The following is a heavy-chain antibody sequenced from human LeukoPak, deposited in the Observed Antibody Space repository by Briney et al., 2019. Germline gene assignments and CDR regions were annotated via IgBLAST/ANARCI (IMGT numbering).Heavy chain of an antibody. V-gene: IGHV4-30-4*01. CDR2: IYYSGST. Sequence: PSQTLSLTCTVSGGSISSGDYYWSWIRQPPGKGLGWIGYIYYSGSTYYNPSLKSRVTISVDTSKNQFSLKLSSVTAADTAVYYCARGGGSDSSGYYLWSSYFDYWGQGTLVTVSS. J-gene: IGHJ4*02. D-gene: IGHD3-22*01. CDR1: GGSISSGDYY. CDR3: ARGGGSDSSGYYLWSSYFDY.